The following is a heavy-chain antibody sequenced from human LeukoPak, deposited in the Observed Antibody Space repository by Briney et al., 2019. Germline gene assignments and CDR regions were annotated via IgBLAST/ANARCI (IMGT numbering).Heavy chain of an antibody. CDR2: IKDRTDGGTT. CDR1: GFSVTNGW. J-gene: IGHJ4*02. D-gene: IGHD3-10*01. V-gene: IGHV3-15*01. Sequence: GGSLGLSCSASGFSVTNGWMSWVRQAPGKGLEWVGRIKDRTDGGTTAYAALVKGRFTISREDSKNTVYLEMNSLKTEDTAVYFCTTATVVWGVSAYWGQGTLVTVSS. CDR3: TTATVVWGVSAY.